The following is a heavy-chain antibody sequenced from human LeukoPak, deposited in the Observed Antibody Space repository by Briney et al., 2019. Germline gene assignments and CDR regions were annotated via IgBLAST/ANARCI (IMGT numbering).Heavy chain of an antibody. CDR2: FSTSGST. J-gene: IGHJ3*02. V-gene: IGHV4-4*07. CDR1: GGSISSYY. D-gene: IGHD1-7*01. Sequence: PSETLSLTCIVSGGSISSYYWSWIRQPAGKGLEWIGHFSTSGSTNYSPSLKSRVAMSVDTSKNLFSLKLSSVTAADTAVYYCARENWNYARDAFDIWGQGTMVTVSS. CDR3: ARENWNYARDAFDI.